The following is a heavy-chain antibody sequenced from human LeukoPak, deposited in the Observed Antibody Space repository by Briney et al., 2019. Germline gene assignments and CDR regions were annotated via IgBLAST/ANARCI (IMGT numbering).Heavy chain of an antibody. CDR2: IYWDDDK. J-gene: IGHJ5*02. V-gene: IGHV2-5*02. CDR3: AHRPFSTVKTSWFDP. Sequence: SGPTLVKPTQTLTLTCTFSGFSLSTSGVGVGWIRQPPGKALEWLALIYWDDDKRYSPSLKSRLTITKDTSKDQVVLTMTNSDPVDTATYYCAHRPFSTVKTSWFDPWGQGTLVTVSS. CDR1: GFSLSTSGVG. D-gene: IGHD4-17*01.